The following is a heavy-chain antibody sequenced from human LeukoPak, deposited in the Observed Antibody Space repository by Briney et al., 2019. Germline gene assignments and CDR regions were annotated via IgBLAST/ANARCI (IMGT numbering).Heavy chain of an antibody. CDR1: GFTFDDYA. CDR3: AKDWGGTVSYAYFDF. Sequence: SGGSLRLSCAASGFTFDDYAMPWVRQAPGKGLEWVSGISWNSDSIDYADSVKGRFTISRDSAKNSLYLQMNSLRAEDTALYYCAKDWGGTVSYAYFDFWGQGTLVTVSS. CDR2: ISWNSDSI. V-gene: IGHV3-9*01. J-gene: IGHJ4*02. D-gene: IGHD3-16*01.